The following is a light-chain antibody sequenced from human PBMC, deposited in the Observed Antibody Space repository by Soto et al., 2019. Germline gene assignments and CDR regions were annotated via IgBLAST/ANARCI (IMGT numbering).Light chain of an antibody. CDR2: EVS. V-gene: IGLV2-23*02. J-gene: IGLJ2*01. CDR1: SSDVGSYNL. CDR3: CSYAGSSTLV. Sequence: QSVLTQPASVSGSPGQSITISCTGTSSDVGSYNLVSWYQQHPGKAPKLMIYEVSKRASGVSNRFSGSKSGNTASLTISGLQAEDEADSYCCSYAGSSTLVFGGGTKVTVL.